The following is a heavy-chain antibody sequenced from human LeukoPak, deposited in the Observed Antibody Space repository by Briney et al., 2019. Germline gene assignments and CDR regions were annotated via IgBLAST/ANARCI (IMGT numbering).Heavy chain of an antibody. CDR2: ISAYNGNT. CDR1: GYTFTSYG. J-gene: IGHJ4*02. D-gene: IGHD2-15*01. Sequence: ASVKVSCEASGYTFTSYGISWVRQAPGQGLEWMGWISAYNGNTNYAQKLQGRVTMTTDTSTSTAYMELRSLRSDDTAVHYCARGPPVVVVAATPGFDYWGQGTLVTVSS. CDR3: ARGPPVVVVAATPGFDY. V-gene: IGHV1-18*01.